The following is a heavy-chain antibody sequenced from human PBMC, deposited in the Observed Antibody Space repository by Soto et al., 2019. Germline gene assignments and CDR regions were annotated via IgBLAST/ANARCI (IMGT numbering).Heavy chain of an antibody. Sequence: QVQLQESGPGLVKPSQTLSLSCTVSGGSISSAAYYWSWIRQHPGKGLEWIGYISHSGSTYYTPSLTSRVIISADTSKNQFSLNLTSVTAADSAVYYCAREYTYGSNFFDCGGQGALVTVSS. CDR1: GGSISSAAYY. CDR2: ISHSGST. J-gene: IGHJ4*02. V-gene: IGHV4-31*03. CDR3: AREYTYGSNFFDC. D-gene: IGHD5-18*01.